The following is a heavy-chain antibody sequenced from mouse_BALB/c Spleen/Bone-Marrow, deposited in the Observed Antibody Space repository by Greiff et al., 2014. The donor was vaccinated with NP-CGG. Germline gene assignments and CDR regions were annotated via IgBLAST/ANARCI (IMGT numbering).Heavy chain of an antibody. CDR2: IWAGGST. J-gene: IGHJ2*01. CDR1: GFSLTSYG. D-gene: IGHD2-10*01. Sequence: VQVEESGPGLVAPSQSLSITCTVSGFSLTSYGVHWVRQPPGKGLEWLGIIWAGGSTNYNSALMSRLSISKDNSKSQVFLKMNSLQTDDTANYFCAIAYFGNYNYSFDYWGQGTTLTVSS. V-gene: IGHV2-9*02. CDR3: AIAYFGNYNYSFDY.